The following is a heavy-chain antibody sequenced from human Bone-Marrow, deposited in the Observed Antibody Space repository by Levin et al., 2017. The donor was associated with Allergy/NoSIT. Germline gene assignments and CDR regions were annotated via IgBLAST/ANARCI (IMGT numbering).Heavy chain of an antibody. D-gene: IGHD3-3*01. CDR2: IYKSGST. V-gene: IGHV4-59*01. J-gene: IGHJ6*02. CDR1: GGSISSYY. CDR3: AREASFWSSYSYYYSGMDV. Sequence: ESLKISCTVSGGSISSYYWSWIRQPPGKGLEWIGYIYKSGSTDYNPSLKSRATISGDTSKNEFSLKLSSVTAADTAVYYCAREASFWSSYSYYYSGMDVWGQGTTVTVSS.